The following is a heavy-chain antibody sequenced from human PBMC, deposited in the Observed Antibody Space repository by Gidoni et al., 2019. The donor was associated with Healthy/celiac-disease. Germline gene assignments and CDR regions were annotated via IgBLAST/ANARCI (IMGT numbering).Heavy chain of an antibody. D-gene: IGHD2-21*02. V-gene: IGHV3-21*01. Sequence: EVQLVESGGGLVKPGGSLRLSCAASGFTFSSYSMNWVRQAPGKGLELVSALSSSSSYIYYADSVKGRFTISRDNAKNSLYLQMNSLRAEDTAVYYCARDAYCGGDCYSDGDFDYWGQGTLVTVSS. CDR1: GFTFSSYS. J-gene: IGHJ4*02. CDR3: ARDAYCGGDCYSDGDFDY. CDR2: LSSSSSYI.